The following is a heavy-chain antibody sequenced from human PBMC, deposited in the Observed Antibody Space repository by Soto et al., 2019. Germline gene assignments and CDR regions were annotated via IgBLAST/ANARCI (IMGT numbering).Heavy chain of an antibody. D-gene: IGHD2-2*01. CDR1: GYDFTSYW. Sequence: GESLKISCKASGYDFTSYWIGWVRQKPGKGLEWMAMIYPGDSDTRDSPSFQGQVTISADKSTSTAYLQWSNLNASDTAMYYCARRRSSTAFDIWGQGTMVTVS. V-gene: IGHV5-51*01. CDR3: ARRRSSTAFDI. CDR2: IYPGDSDT. J-gene: IGHJ3*02.